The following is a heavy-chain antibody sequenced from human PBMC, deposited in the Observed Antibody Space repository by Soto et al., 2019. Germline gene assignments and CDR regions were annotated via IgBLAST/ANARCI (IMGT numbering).Heavy chain of an antibody. CDR2: INHSGST. Sequence: QVQLQQWGAGLLKPSETLSLTCAVYGGSFSGYYWSWIRQPPGKGLEWIGEINHSGSTNYNPSLKSRVTISVDTSKNQFSLKLSSVTAADTAVYYCARGKWFGEFGNWGQGTMATVSS. CDR3: ARGKWFGEFGN. CDR1: GGSFSGYY. J-gene: IGHJ3*01. D-gene: IGHD3-10*01. V-gene: IGHV4-34*01.